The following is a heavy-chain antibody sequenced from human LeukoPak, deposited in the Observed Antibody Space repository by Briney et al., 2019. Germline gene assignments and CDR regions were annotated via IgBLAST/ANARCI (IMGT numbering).Heavy chain of an antibody. CDR1: GGSFSGYY. Sequence: PSETLSLTCAVYGGSFSGYYWSWIRQPPGKGLEWIGEINHSGSTNYNPSLKSRVTISVDTSKNQFSLKLSSVTAADMAVYYCARGKTRFQHWGQGTLVTVSS. CDR2: INHSGST. J-gene: IGHJ1*01. V-gene: IGHV4-34*01. CDR3: ARGKTRFQH. D-gene: IGHD1/OR15-1a*01.